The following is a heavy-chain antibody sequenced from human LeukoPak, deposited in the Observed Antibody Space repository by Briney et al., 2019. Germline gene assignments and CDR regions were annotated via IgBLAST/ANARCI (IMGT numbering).Heavy chain of an antibody. V-gene: IGHV1-18*01. CDR2: ISAYNGNT. CDR1: GYTFTSYG. Sequence: ASVKVSCKASGYTFTSYGISWVRQAPGQGLEWIGWISAYNGNTNYAQKLQARVTMTTDTSTRTAYMELRSLRYDDTAVYYCARDFESKEWELLPGEYWGQRTLVTVSS. D-gene: IGHD1-26*01. J-gene: IGHJ4*02. CDR3: ARDFESKEWELLPGEY.